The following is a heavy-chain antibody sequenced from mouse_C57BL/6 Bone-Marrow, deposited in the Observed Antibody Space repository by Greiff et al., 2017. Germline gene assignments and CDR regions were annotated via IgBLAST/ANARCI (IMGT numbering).Heavy chain of an antibody. J-gene: IGHJ4*01. CDR3: ARLGVYAMDY. V-gene: IGHV1-81*01. CDR1: GYTFTSYG. CDR2: IYPRSGNT. Sequence: QVQLQQSGAELARPGASVKLSYKASGYTFTSYGISWVKQRTGQGLEWIGEIYPRSGNTYYNEKFKGKATLTADKSSSTAYMELRSLTSEDSAVYFCARLGVYAMDYWGQGTSVTVSS.